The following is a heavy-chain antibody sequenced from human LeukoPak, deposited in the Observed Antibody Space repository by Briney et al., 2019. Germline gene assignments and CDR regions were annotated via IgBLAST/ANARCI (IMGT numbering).Heavy chain of an antibody. CDR1: GGTFSSYA. J-gene: IGHJ6*02. V-gene: IGHV1-69*04. CDR3: ARAYRVATTSYYYYGMDV. D-gene: IGHD5-12*01. Sequence: SVKVSCKASGGTFSSYAISWVRQAPGQGLEWMGRIIPILGIANCAQKFQGRVTITADKSTSTAYMELSSLRSEDTAVYYCARAYRVATTSYYYYGMDVWGQGTTVTVSS. CDR2: IIPILGIA.